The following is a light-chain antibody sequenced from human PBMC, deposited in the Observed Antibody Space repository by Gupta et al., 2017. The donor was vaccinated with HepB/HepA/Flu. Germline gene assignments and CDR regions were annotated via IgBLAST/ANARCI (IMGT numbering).Light chain of an antibody. CDR2: SNN. V-gene: IGLV1-44*01. CDR1: SSNIGSNT. J-gene: IGLJ3*02. CDR3: ATWDDSLNGWV. Sequence: QSVLTQPPSASGTPGQRVPISCSGSSSNIGSNTVTWYQQLPGTAPKVLIYSNNQRPSGVPDRFSGSKSGTSASLAISGLQSEDEADYYCATWDDSLNGWVFGGGTKLTVL.